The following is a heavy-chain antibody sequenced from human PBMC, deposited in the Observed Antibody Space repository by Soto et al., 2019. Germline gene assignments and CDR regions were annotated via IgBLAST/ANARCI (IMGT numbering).Heavy chain of an antibody. CDR3: ARDSGYCRSPDCKGDAFDV. CDR2: ISHSGST. V-gene: IGHV4-31*03. Sequence: QVQLQESGPGLVKPSQTLSLTCTVSGGSISSAAYYWSWIRQHPGKGLEWIGYISHSGSTYYNPSLKSRDIISVDTSKNQFSLSLTSVTAADTAVYYCARDSGYCRSPDCKGDAFDVWGQGTMVTVSS. J-gene: IGHJ3*01. CDR1: GGSISSAAYY. D-gene: IGHD2-2*03.